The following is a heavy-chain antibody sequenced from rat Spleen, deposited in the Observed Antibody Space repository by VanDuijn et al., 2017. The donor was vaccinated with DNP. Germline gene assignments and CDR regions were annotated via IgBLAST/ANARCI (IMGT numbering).Heavy chain of an antibody. J-gene: IGHJ1*01. CDR3: ARQNIVRDWYFDF. CDR2: ITYSGAT. Sequence: EVRLQDSGPGLVKPSQSLSLTCSVTGYSITNNYWAWIRKFPGNKMEWLGHITYSGATTYNPSLKGRASITRDTSKNQFFLRLNSVTAEDTATYYCARQNIVRDWYFDFWGPGTLVTVSS. D-gene: IGHD4-3*01. CDR1: GYSITNNY. V-gene: IGHV3-1*01.